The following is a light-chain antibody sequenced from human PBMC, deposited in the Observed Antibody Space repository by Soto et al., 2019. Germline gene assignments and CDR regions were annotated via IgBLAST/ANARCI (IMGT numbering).Light chain of an antibody. CDR1: QSVSSN. CDR2: GAS. V-gene: IGKV3-15*01. CDR3: QQYDNGLLLT. Sequence: EKVMTHSPDTLSVSPCERATLSCKASQSVSSNLAWYQQKPGQPPRLLTYGASTRATGIPARFSGSGSGTEFTGTISGLHSGAFAVYYSQQYDNGLLLTFGGGTKVDI. J-gene: IGKJ4*01.